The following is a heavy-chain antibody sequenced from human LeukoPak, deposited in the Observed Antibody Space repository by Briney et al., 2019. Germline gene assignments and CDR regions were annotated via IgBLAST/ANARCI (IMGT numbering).Heavy chain of an antibody. CDR2: ST. D-gene: IGHD3-10*01. Sequence: SETLSLTCTVSGGSISGGSDFWGWVRQPPGKGLEWIGSSTFYNPSVEGRVTISADTAKNQFSLKLSSVTVADTAVYFCARRASVGVRGVIFGTKFWFFDLWGRGTLVTVSS. V-gene: IGHV4-39*01. CDR3: ARRASVGVRGVIFGTKFWFFDL. CDR1: GGSISGGSDF. J-gene: IGHJ2*01.